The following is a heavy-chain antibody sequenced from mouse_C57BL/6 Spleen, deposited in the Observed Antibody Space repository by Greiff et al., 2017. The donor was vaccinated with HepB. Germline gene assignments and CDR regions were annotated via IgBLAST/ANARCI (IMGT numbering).Heavy chain of an antibody. D-gene: IGHD3-3*01. Sequence: EVQLQQSGPELVKPGASVKISCKASGYTFTDYYMNWVKQSHGKSLEWIGDINPNNGGTSYNQKFKVKATLTVDKSSSTAYMELRSLTSEDSAVYYGAPVRGYDAMDYWGQGTSVTGSS. CDR3: APVRGYDAMDY. CDR1: GYTFTDYY. V-gene: IGHV1-26*01. J-gene: IGHJ4*01. CDR2: INPNNGGT.